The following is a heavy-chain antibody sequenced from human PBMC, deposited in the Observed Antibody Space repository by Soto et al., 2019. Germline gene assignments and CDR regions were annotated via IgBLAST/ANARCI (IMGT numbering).Heavy chain of an antibody. J-gene: IGHJ6*02. Sequence: GGSLRLSCAASGFTFSSYAMHWVRQAPGKGLEWVAVISYDGSNKYYADSVKGRFTISRDNSKNTLYLQMNSLRAEDTAVYYCARDSDTLRYFDWSISYYYYGMDVWGQGTTVTVSS. V-gene: IGHV3-30-3*01. CDR1: GFTFSSYA. D-gene: IGHD3-9*01. CDR3: ARDSDTLRYFDWSISYYYYGMDV. CDR2: ISYDGSNK.